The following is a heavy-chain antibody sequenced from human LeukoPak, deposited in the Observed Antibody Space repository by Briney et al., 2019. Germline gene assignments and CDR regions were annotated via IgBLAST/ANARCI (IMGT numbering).Heavy chain of an antibody. CDR1: GFTFSSYG. J-gene: IGHJ4*02. CDR2: ISSSSSTI. Sequence: GGSLRLSCAASGFTFSSYGMNWVRQAPGKGLEWVSYISSSSSTIYYADPVKGRFTISRDNAKNSLYLQMNSLRDEDTAVYYCARTRTTVAPYFDYWGQGTLVTVSS. CDR3: ARTRTTVAPYFDY. V-gene: IGHV3-48*02. D-gene: IGHD4-23*01.